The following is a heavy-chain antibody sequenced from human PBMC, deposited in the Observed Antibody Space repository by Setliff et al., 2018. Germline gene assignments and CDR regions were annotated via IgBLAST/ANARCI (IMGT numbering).Heavy chain of an antibody. J-gene: IGHJ4*02. CDR1: SGSFSGYY. CDR2: INHSGST. Sequence: PSETLSLTCAVYSGSFSGYYWSWIRQPPGKGLEWIGEINHSGSTNYNPSLKSRVTISVDTSKNQFSLKLSSVTAADTAVYYCARGHPPSDSSGYYYAYWGQGTLVTVSS. CDR3: ARGHPPSDSSGYYYAY. V-gene: IGHV4-34*01. D-gene: IGHD3-22*01.